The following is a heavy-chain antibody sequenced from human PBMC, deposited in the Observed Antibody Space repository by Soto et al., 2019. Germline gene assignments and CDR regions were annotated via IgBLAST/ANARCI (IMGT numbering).Heavy chain of an antibody. D-gene: IGHD6-13*01. J-gene: IGHJ5*02. CDR2: ISSSSSYV. CDR1: GFTFSSYS. Sequence: EVQLVESGGGMVKPGGSLRLSCAASGFTFSSYSMNLVRQAPGKGLEWVSSISSSSSYVYYADSVKGRFTISRDNAKNSLYLQMNSLRAEDTAVYYCARDLALDSSSWADNWFDPCGQGTLVTVSS. CDR3: ARDLALDSSSWADNWFDP. V-gene: IGHV3-21*01.